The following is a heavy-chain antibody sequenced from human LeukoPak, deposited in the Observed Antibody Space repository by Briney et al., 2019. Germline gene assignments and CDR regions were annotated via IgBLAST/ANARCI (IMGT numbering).Heavy chain of an antibody. CDR1: GYSINSGYY. D-gene: IGHD1-1*01. Sequence: SETLSLTCGVSGYSINSGYYWGWIRQPPGKGLEWIVSISHGGSTYYNPALKSRVTTSVDTSKNQLSLKLTSVTAADTAVYYCARVMERGPNWFDPWAREPWSPSPQ. CDR2: ISHGGST. V-gene: IGHV4-38-2*01. CDR3: ARVMERGPNWFDP. J-gene: IGHJ5*02.